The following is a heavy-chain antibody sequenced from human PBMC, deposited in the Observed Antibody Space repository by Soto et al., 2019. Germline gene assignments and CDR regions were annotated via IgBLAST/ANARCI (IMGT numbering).Heavy chain of an antibody. CDR3: VKGEYYYDSSGYYPFDY. CDR2: ISHNGSDE. D-gene: IGHD3-22*01. J-gene: IGHJ4*02. CDR1: GFTFSSYG. V-gene: IGHV3-30*18. Sequence: GGSLRLSCAASGFTFSSYGMHWVRQAPGKGLEWVAVISHNGSDEYYADSVKGRFTISRDNSKNTVYLQMSSLRVEDTAVYYWVKGEYYYDSSGYYPFDYWGQGTLVTVSS.